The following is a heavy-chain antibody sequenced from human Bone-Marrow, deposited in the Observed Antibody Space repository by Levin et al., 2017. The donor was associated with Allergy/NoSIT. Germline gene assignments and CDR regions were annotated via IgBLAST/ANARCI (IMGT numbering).Heavy chain of an antibody. D-gene: IGHD5-12*01. CDR3: ARESDSGYDLDY. V-gene: IGHV3-74*01. Sequence: GGSLRLSCEASGFGFSNDWMHWVRQVPGKGLMWVSRINSDANTIRYADSVKGRFIISRDNAKKTLYLQMTSLRADDTAVYYCARESDSGYDLDYWGQGTLVTVSS. CDR2: INSDANTI. J-gene: IGHJ4*02. CDR1: GFGFSNDW.